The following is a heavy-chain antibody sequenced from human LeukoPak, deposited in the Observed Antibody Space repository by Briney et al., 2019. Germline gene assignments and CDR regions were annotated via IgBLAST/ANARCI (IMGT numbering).Heavy chain of an antibody. CDR2: INHSGST. Sequence: SETLSLTCAVYGGSFSGYYWSWIRQPPGKGLEWIGEINHSGSTNYNPSLKSRVTISVDTSKDQFSLKLSSVTAADTAVYYCARERAGLWGQGTLVTVSS. V-gene: IGHV4-34*01. D-gene: IGHD6-19*01. J-gene: IGHJ4*02. CDR1: GGSFSGYY. CDR3: ARERAGL.